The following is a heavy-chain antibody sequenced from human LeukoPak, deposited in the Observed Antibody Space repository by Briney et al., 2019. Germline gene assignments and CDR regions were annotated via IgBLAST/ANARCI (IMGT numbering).Heavy chain of an antibody. CDR3: ARDSSTSIFSLNAFDI. J-gene: IGHJ3*02. Sequence: GGSLRLSCAASGFTFSSYAMSWVRQAPGKGLEWVSVIYAGATTYYADSVKGRFTISRDNSKNTLYLQMNSLTAEDTAVFYCARDSSTSIFSLNAFDIWGQGTMVTVSS. CDR1: GFTFSSYA. V-gene: IGHV3-66*02. CDR2: IYAGATT. D-gene: IGHD2-2*01.